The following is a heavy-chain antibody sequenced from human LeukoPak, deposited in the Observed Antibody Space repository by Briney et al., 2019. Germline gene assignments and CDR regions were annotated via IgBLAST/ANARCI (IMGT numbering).Heavy chain of an antibody. CDR1: GYSISSGYY. D-gene: IGHD5-12*01. CDR3: ARAGIVATAFDY. CDR2: IYHSGST. V-gene: IGHV4-38-2*02. J-gene: IGHJ4*02. Sequence: SETLSLTCTVSGYSISSGYYWGWIRQPPGKGLEWIGSIYHSGSTYYNPSLKSRVTISVDTSKNQFSLKLSSVTAADTAVYYCARAGIVATAFDYWGQGTLVTVSS.